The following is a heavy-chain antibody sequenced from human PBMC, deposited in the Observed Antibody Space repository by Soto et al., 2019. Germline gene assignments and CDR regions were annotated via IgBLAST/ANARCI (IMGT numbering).Heavy chain of an antibody. CDR3: ARVLSILDYVSHSDY. CDR2: ISAYNGNT. V-gene: IGHV1-18*01. J-gene: IGHJ4*02. Sequence: QVQLVQSGAEVKKPGASVKVSCKASGYTFTSYGISWVRQAPGQGLEWMGWISAYNGNTNYAQKLQGRVTMTTDTSTSTAYMELRSLRSDDTALYYCARVLSILDYVSHSDYWGQGTLVTVSS. CDR1: GYTFTSYG. D-gene: IGHD3-16*01.